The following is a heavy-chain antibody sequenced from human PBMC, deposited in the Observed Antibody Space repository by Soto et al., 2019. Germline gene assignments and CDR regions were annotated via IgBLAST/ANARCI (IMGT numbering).Heavy chain of an antibody. J-gene: IGHJ4*02. Sequence: QVQLVESGGGVVQPGRSLRLSCAASGFTFSSYGMHWVRQAPGKGLEWVAVISYDGSNKYYADSVKGRFTISRDNSKNTLYLQMNSLRAEDTAVYYCAKDRGLTMIVVLIAYYFDYLGQGTLVTVSS. V-gene: IGHV3-30*18. CDR2: ISYDGSNK. D-gene: IGHD3-22*01. CDR3: AKDRGLTMIVVLIAYYFDY. CDR1: GFTFSSYG.